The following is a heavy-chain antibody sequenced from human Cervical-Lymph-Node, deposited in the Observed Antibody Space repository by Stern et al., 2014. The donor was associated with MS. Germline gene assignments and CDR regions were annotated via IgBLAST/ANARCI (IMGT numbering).Heavy chain of an antibody. CDR2: ISVYNGNK. D-gene: IGHD2-15*01. Sequence: QVQLVQSGAEVKKPGASVKVSCKASGYTFTSYGIRWGRQAPGQGLEGLGLISVYNGNKNYAQKLQGRFTMTTDTSTSTAYMELRSLRSDDTAVYYCARGLLGSENAFDIWGQGTMVTVSS. CDR1: GYTFTSYG. CDR3: ARGLLGSENAFDI. J-gene: IGHJ3*02. V-gene: IGHV1-18*01.